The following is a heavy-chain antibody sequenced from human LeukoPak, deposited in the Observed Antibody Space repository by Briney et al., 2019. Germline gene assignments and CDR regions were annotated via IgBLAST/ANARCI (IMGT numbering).Heavy chain of an antibody. CDR1: GGSFSGYC. D-gene: IGHD2-8*02. CDR3: TRGKPDTVFDY. Sequence: SETLSLTRTVYGGSFSGYCWSWIRQPPGKGLEWVGEINHSGSTNYNPSLKSRVTISVDTSKNQFSLKLTSMTAADTAVYYCTRGKPDTVFDYWGQGTLVSVST. J-gene: IGHJ4*02. V-gene: IGHV4-34*01. CDR2: INHSGST.